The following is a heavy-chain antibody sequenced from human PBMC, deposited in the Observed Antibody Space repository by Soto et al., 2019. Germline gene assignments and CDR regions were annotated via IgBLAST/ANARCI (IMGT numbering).Heavy chain of an antibody. J-gene: IGHJ4*02. CDR3: ARVGTGYCTNGVCYNALDY. CDR2: ISSSSSYI. D-gene: IGHD2-8*01. Sequence: GGSLILSCAASGFTFSSYSMNWVRQAPGKGLEWVSSISSSSSYIYYADSVKGRFTISRDNAKNSLYLQMNSLRAEDTAVYYCARVGTGYCTNGVCYNALDYWGQGTLVTVSS. V-gene: IGHV3-21*01. CDR1: GFTFSSYS.